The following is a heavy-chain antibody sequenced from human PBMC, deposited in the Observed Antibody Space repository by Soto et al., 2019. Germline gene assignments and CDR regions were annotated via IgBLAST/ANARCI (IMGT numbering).Heavy chain of an antibody. Sequence: ASVKVSCKASGYTFTDYYVHWVREAPGQGLEWMGWINPNSGGTKSAQKFQGRVTMTRDTSISTAYMELSRLRSDDTAVYYCARRKGDYYDSSGYHYYFDYWGQGTLVTVSS. CDR1: GYTFTDYY. CDR3: ARRKGDYYDSSGYHYYFDY. V-gene: IGHV1-2*02. D-gene: IGHD3-22*01. J-gene: IGHJ4*02. CDR2: INPNSGGT.